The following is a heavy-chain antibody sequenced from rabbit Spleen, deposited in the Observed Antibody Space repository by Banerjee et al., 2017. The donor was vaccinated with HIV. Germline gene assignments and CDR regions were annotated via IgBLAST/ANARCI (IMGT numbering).Heavy chain of an antibody. CDR3: GRDTVGKLGDTDL. V-gene: IGHV1S7*01. J-gene: IGHJ6*01. D-gene: IGHD5-1*01. Sequence: QLKESGGGLVQPGGSLKLSCKASGFDFSSYYMSWVRQAPGKGLEWIGYIDPIFGSTYYASWVNGRFTISSHNAQNTLYLQLNSLTAADTATYFCGRDTVGKLGDTDLWGPGTLVTVS. CDR1: GFDFSSYY. CDR2: IDPIFGST.